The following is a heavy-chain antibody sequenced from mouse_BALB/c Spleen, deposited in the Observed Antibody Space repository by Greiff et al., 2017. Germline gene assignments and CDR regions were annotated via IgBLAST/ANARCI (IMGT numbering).Heavy chain of an antibody. CDR3: ARGDYYYFDY. CDR2: IRNKANGYTT. CDR1: GFTFTDYY. J-gene: IGHJ2*01. Sequence: EVQGVESGGGLVQPGGSLRLSCATSGFTFTDYYMSWVRQPPGKALEWLGFIRNKANGYTTEYSASVKGRFTISRDNSQSILYLQMNTLRAEDSATYYCARGDYYYFDYWGQGTTLTVSS. V-gene: IGHV7-3*02. D-gene: IGHD1-1*01.